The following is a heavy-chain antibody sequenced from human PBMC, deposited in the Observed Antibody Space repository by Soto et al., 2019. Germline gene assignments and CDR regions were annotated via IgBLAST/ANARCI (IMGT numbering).Heavy chain of an antibody. CDR3: TRDDVYCSSGGCYGVPMDV. CDR2: IQSGGST. J-gene: IGHJ6*04. V-gene: IGHV3-66*01. CDR1: GFIVSSKY. Sequence: EVQLVESGGGLVQPGGSLRLSCAASGFIVSSKYMSWVRQAPGKGLEWVSLIQSGGSTYYAGSVKGRFTISRDXSENTLXXXXXXXXXXDTAMYYCTRDDVYCSSGGCYGVPMDVWGKGTTVTVSA. D-gene: IGHD2-15*01.